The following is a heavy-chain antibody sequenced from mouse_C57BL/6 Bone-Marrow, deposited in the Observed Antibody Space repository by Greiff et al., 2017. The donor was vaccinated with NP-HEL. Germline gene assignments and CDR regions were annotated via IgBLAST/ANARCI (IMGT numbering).Heavy chain of an antibody. V-gene: IGHV1-54*01. J-gene: IGHJ1*03. CDR1: GYGFTNYL. D-gene: IGHD1-1*01. CDR3: ARELYYYGSYWYFDV. CDR2: INPGSGGT. Sequence: QVQLQQFGAELVRPGTSVKGFCKASGYGFTNYLIGGVKQRAGQGLEWIGVINPGSGGTNYNEKFKGKATLTADKSSSTAYMQLSSLTSEDSAVYFCARELYYYGSYWYFDVWGTGTTVTVSS.